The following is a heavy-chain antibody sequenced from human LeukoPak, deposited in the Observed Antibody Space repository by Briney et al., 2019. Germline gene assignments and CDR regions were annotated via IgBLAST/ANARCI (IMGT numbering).Heavy chain of an antibody. J-gene: IGHJ5*02. CDR2: INHSGST. CDR3: ARDIGGWFRGWFDP. V-gene: IGHV4-34*01. D-gene: IGHD6-19*01. Sequence: PSETLSLTCAVYGGSFSGYYWSWIRQPPGKGLEWIGEINHSGSTNYNPSLKSRVTISVDTSKNQFSLKLSSVTAADTAVYYCARDIGGWFRGWFDPWGQGTLVTVSS. CDR1: GGSFSGYY.